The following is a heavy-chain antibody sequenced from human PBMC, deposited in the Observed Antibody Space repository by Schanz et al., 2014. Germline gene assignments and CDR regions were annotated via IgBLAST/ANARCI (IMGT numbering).Heavy chain of an antibody. Sequence: VQLEQSGAEVKKPGSSVKVSCQAFGDTFSKYNIMWVRQAPGQGLEWMGWINPNSGTTNYAQKLQGRVTMTADTSTSTAYMDLRSLRSDDTAVYYCARDQSPYTNSSDVRYFDYWGQGSLVTVSS. CDR1: GDTFSKYN. J-gene: IGHJ4*02. V-gene: IGHV1-18*04. CDR2: INPNSGTT. D-gene: IGHD6-6*01. CDR3: ARDQSPYTNSSDVRYFDY.